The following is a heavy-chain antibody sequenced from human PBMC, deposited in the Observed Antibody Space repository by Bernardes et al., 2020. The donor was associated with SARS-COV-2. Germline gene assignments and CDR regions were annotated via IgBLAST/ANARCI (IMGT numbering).Heavy chain of an antibody. CDR1: GGSISSYY. CDR2: IYYSGST. V-gene: IGHV4-59*01. D-gene: IGHD3-3*01. Sequence: SETLSLTCTVSGGSISSYYWSWIRQPPGKGLEWIGYIYYSGSTNYNPSLKSRVTISVDTSKNQFSLKLSSLRPEDTAVYYCVKMCLESCLSYSSPIWGQGTMVIVSS. J-gene: IGHJ3*02. CDR3: VKMCLESCLSYSSPI.